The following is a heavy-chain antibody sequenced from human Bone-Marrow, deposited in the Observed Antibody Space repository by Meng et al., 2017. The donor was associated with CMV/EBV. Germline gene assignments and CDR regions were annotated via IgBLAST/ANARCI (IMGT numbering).Heavy chain of an antibody. Sequence: GESLKISCAASGFTFSSYGMHWVRQAPGKGLEWVAFIRYDGSNKYYADSVKGRFTISRDNSKNTLYLQMNSLRAEDTAVYYCAKDMSSGWYNYYYYGMDVCGQGTTVTVSS. J-gene: IGHJ6*02. CDR2: IRYDGSNK. CDR1: GFTFSSYG. CDR3: AKDMSSGWYNYYYYGMDV. V-gene: IGHV3-30*02. D-gene: IGHD6-19*01.